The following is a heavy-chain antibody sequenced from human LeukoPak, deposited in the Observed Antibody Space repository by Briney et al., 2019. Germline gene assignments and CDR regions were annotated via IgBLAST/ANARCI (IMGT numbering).Heavy chain of an antibody. CDR1: GFTFSTYA. Sequence: GGSLRLSCAASGFTFSTYAVSWVRQAPGQGLEWVSAISGSGTSTNYADSVKGRLTVSRDNSKNTLYLRMNSLRAADTAVYYCTSAGASDWVPFDYWGQGTLVTVSS. CDR2: ISGSGTST. CDR3: TSAGASDWVPFDY. D-gene: IGHD1-26*01. V-gene: IGHV3-23*01. J-gene: IGHJ4*02.